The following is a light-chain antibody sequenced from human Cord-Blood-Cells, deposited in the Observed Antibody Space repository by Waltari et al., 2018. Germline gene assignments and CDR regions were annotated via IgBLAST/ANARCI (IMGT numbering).Light chain of an antibody. CDR3: SSYTRSSSLV. V-gene: IGLV2-14*01. CDR1: SSDVGGYNY. J-gene: IGLJ2*01. Sequence: QPALTQPASVSGSPGQSLTISCTGTSSDVGGYNYVSGYQQHPGKAPKLRIYVVCKRPRGVSNRFSGSKSGNTASLPISALQAGDDADYYCSSYTRSSSLVFGGGTKLTVL. CDR2: VVC.